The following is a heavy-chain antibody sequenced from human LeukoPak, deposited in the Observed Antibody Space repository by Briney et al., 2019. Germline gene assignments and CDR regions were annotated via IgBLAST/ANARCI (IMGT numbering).Heavy chain of an antibody. CDR3: ATGGYSSSSDYYYYYMDV. CDR1: GYTLTELS. V-gene: IGHV1-24*01. CDR2: FDPEDGET. Sequence: ASVKVSCKVSGYTLTELSMHWLRQAPGKGLEWMGGFDPEDGETIYAQKFQGRVTMTEDTSTDTAYMELSSLRSEDTAVYYCATGGYSSSSDYYYYYMDVWGKGTTVTVSS. J-gene: IGHJ6*03. D-gene: IGHD6-6*01.